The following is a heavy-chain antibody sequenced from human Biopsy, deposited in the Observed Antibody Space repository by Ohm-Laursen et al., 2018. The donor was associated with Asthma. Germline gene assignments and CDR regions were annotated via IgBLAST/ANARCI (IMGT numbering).Heavy chain of an antibody. CDR1: GGTFNTYV. CDR3: ARKAGSCISKTCYSLDF. J-gene: IGHJ4*02. D-gene: IGHD2-2*01. CDR2: INSVFGTT. Sequence: SVKVSCKPLGGTFNTYVIGWARQAPGQGLEWMGGINSVFGTTTYPQKFQDRVTITADDSTSTVYMELSSLRSEDTAVYYCARKAGSCISKTCYSLDFWGQGTLVTVSS. V-gene: IGHV1-69*13.